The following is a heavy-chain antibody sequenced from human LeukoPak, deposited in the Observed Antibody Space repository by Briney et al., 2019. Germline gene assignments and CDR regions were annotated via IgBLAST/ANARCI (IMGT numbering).Heavy chain of an antibody. D-gene: IGHD3-22*01. CDR3: ARIGTTYFYDRTTDY. CDR1: GFTFSSYW. J-gene: IGHJ4*02. V-gene: IGHV3-74*01. CDR2: INSDGSST. Sequence: GGSLRLSCAASGFTFSSYWMHWVRQAPGKGLVWVSRINSDGSSTSCADSVKGRFTISRDNAKNSLYLQMNSLRAVDTAVYYCARIGTTYFYDRTTDYWGQGTLVTVSS.